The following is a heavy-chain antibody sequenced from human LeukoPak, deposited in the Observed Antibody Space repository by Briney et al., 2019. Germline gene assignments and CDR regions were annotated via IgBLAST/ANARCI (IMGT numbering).Heavy chain of an antibody. D-gene: IGHD6-13*01. CDR3: AREAAAGTHFDY. J-gene: IGHJ4*02. CDR2: ISSSGSTI. CDR1: GFTVSSNY. V-gene: IGHV3-11*01. Sequence: GGSLRLSCAASGFTVSSNYMSWIRQAPGKGLEWVSYISSSGSTIYYADSVKGRFTISRDNAKNSLYLQMNSLRAEDTAVYYCAREAAAGTHFDYWGQGTLVTVSS.